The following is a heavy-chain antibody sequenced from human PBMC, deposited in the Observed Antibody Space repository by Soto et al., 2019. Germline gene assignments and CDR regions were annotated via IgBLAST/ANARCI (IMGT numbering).Heavy chain of an antibody. V-gene: IGHV1-3*01. CDR2: INAGNGNT. D-gene: IGHD3-3*01. Sequence: GASLKVSCKASGYTFTSYAMHWVRQAPGQRLEWMGWINAGNGNTKYSQKFQGRVTITRDTSASTAYMELSSLRSEDTAVYYCARSPPSYDFWRGFNPAEDYYGMDGWGQGTTVTVSS. J-gene: IGHJ6*02. CDR3: ARSPPSYDFWRGFNPAEDYYGMDG. CDR1: GYTFTSYA.